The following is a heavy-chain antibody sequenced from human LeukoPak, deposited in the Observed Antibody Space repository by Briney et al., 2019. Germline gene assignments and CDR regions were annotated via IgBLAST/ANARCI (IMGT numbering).Heavy chain of an antibody. Sequence: SETLSLTCTVSGDFITGSTYYWGWIRQPPGKGLEWIGSMYYSGSTYSNPSLRSRVTMSADTSKNQFSLNLKSVTAADTAAYYCARQYYDSTGYYYFDYWGQGPLVTVSS. CDR3: ARQYYDSTGYYYFDY. CDR2: MYYSGST. CDR1: GDFITGSTYY. V-gene: IGHV4-39*01. D-gene: IGHD3-22*01. J-gene: IGHJ4*02.